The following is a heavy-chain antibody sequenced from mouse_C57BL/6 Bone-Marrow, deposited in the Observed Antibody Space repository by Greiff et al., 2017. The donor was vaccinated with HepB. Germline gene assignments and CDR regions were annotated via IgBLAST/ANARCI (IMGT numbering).Heavy chain of an antibody. CDR1: GYSITSGYY. CDR2: ISYDGSN. V-gene: IGHV3-6*01. D-gene: IGHD2-4*01. CDR3: ARGGTMITTDWYFDV. J-gene: IGHJ1*03. Sequence: DVKLQESGPGLVKPSQSLSLTCSVTGYSITSGYYWNWIRQFPGNKLEWMGYISYDGSNNYNPSLKNRISITRDTSKNQFFLKLNSVTTEDTATYYCARGGTMITTDWYFDVWGTGTTVTVSS.